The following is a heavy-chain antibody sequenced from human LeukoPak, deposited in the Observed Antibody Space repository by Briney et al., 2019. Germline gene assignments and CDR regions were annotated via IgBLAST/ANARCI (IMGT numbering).Heavy chain of an antibody. CDR2: IYHSGST. CDR1: GGSISSGGYS. V-gene: IGHV4-30-2*01. CDR3: ARPFSRSYSSFDF. D-gene: IGHD1-26*01. Sequence: SQTLSLTCAVSGGSISSGGYSWSWIRQPPGKGLEWIGYIYHSGSTYYNPSLKSRVTMVVDTSKNQFSLRLTSVTAADTALYFCARPFSRSYSSFDFWGQGILVIVSS. J-gene: IGHJ4*02.